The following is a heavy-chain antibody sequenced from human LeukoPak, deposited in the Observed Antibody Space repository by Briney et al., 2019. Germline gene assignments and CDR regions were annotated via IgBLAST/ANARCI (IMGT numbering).Heavy chain of an antibody. V-gene: IGHV3-66*01. D-gene: IGHD2-21*02. CDR2: IYSGGST. CDR1: GFTVSTNY. J-gene: IGHJ4*02. CDR3: ARSLCGGDCSIDY. Sequence: GGSLRLSCAASGFTVSTNYMGWVRQAPGKGLEWVSVIYSGGSTYYADSVKGRFTISRDNSKNTLYLQMNSLRVEDSAVFYCARSLCGGDCSIDYWGQGTLVTVSS.